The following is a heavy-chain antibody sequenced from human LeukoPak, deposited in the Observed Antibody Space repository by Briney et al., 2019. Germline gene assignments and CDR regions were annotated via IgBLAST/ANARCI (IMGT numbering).Heavy chain of an antibody. J-gene: IGHJ5*02. CDR3: ARDQDSSSWSLYNWFDP. CDR1: GYTFTSYY. V-gene: IGHV1-46*01. Sequence: ASVKVSCKASGYTFTSYYMHWVRQAPGQGLEWMGIFNPSGGSTSYAQKFQGRVTMTRDMSTSTVYMELSSLRSDDTAVYYCARDQDSSSWSLYNWFDPWGQGTLVTVSS. D-gene: IGHD6-13*01. CDR2: FNPSGGST.